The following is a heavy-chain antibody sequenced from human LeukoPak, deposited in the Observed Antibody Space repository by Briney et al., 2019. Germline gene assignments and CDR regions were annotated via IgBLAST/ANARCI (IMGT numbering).Heavy chain of an antibody. Sequence: GASVKVSCKASGYTFTSYYMHWVRQAPGQGLEWMGIINPSGGSTSYAQKFQGRVTMTRDMSTSTVYMELSSLRSEDTAVYYCARDLEQDPSLYYFDYWGQGTLVTVSS. J-gene: IGHJ4*02. CDR1: GYTFTSYY. V-gene: IGHV1-46*01. D-gene: IGHD1/OR15-1a*01. CDR3: ARDLEQDPSLYYFDY. CDR2: INPSGGST.